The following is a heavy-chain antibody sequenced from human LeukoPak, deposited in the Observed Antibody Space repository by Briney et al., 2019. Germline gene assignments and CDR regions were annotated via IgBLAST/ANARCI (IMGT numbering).Heavy chain of an antibody. Sequence: SETLSLTCTVSGYSISSGYYWGWIRQPPGKGLEWIGSIYHSGSTYYNPSLKSRVTISVDTSKNQFSLKLSSVTAADTAVYYCARVFGSGWYVTAFYFDYWGQGTLVTVSS. V-gene: IGHV4-38-2*02. D-gene: IGHD6-19*01. J-gene: IGHJ4*02. CDR1: GYSISSGYY. CDR2: IYHSGST. CDR3: ARVFGSGWYVTAFYFDY.